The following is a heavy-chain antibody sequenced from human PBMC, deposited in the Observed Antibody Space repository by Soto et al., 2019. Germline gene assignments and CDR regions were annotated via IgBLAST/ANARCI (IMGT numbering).Heavy chain of an antibody. Sequence: GGSLRLSCVASGFTFSHCGMHWVRQAPGKGLEWVAVIWNDGRTKYYADSVKGRFTVSRDDSKDTLYLQVTSLRVEDTAVCYCARDDGYGDPEYFQLWGQGTLVTVSS. J-gene: IGHJ1*01. CDR3: ARDDGYGDPEYFQL. CDR1: GFTFSHCG. CDR2: IWNDGRTK. V-gene: IGHV3-33*01. D-gene: IGHD4-17*01.